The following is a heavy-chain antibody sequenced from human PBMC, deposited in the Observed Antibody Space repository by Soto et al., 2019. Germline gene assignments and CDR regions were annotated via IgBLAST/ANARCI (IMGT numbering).Heavy chain of an antibody. Sequence: PSETLSLTCANTGGSITSGAYFWTWIRQLPGKGLEWIGHISYSGNTDYNPSLKSRVTLSIDTSKNQFSLTLSSVTAADTAVYYFAHSNVLLWFGELGWFDPWGQGTLVTVPQ. CDR2: ISYSGNT. J-gene: IGHJ5*02. D-gene: IGHD3-10*01. CDR3: AHSNVLLWFGELGWFDP. V-gene: IGHV4-31*11. CDR1: GGSITSGAYF.